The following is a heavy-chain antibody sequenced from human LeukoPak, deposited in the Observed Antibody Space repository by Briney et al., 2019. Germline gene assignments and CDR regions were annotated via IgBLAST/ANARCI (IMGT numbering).Heavy chain of an antibody. V-gene: IGHV1-69*13. Sequence: GASVEVSCKASGGTFSSYAISWVRQAPGQGLEWMGGIIPIFGTANYAQKFQGRVTITADESTSTAYMELSSLRSEDTAVDYCARPGYDILTGYYGNWFDPWGQGTLVTVSS. D-gene: IGHD3-9*01. CDR1: GGTFSSYA. CDR2: IIPIFGTA. CDR3: ARPGYDILTGYYGNWFDP. J-gene: IGHJ5*02.